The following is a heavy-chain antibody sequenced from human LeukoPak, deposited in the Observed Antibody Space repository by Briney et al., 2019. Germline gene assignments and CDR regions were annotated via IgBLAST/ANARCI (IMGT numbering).Heavy chain of an antibody. CDR1: GFTFSSYA. V-gene: IGHV3-23*01. D-gene: IGHD2/OR15-2a*01. Sequence: GGSLRLSCAASGFTFSSYAMSWIRQAAGKGLEWLSAISPTTGTTFYADSVKGRFTISRDNSKNTLYLQMNILRAEDMAVYYCATETSIGHRYFDYWGQGSLVTVSS. CDR3: ATETSIGHRYFDY. CDR2: ISPTTGTT. J-gene: IGHJ4*02.